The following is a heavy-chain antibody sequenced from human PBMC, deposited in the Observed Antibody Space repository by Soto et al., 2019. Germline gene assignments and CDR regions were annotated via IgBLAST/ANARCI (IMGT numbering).Heavy chain of an antibody. CDR2: IIPMFGTA. Sequence: QVQLVQSGAEVKKPESSVKVSCKAPGGTFSTYAISWVRQAPGQGLEWMGGIIPMFGTANYAQRFLDRVTITADEPMNTVYMELIGLRSEDTAVYFCASGIQLCLGRINNCYSGWGQGTLVTVSS. CDR1: GGTFSTYA. D-gene: IGHD5-18*01. J-gene: IGHJ4*02. CDR3: ASGIQLCLGRINNCYSG. V-gene: IGHV1-69*12.